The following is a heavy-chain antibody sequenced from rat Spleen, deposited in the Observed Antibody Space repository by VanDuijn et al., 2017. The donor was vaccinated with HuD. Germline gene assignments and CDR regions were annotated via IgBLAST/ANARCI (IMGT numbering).Heavy chain of an antibody. V-gene: IGHV5-25*01. J-gene: IGHJ4*01. CDR2: ISNGGGNT. Sequence: EVQLVESGGGLVQPGRSLKLSCAASGFTFSYYDMAWVRQAPTKGLEWIASISNGGGNTYYRDSVKGRFTISRDNAKSTLYLQMDSLRSEDTATYYCARHYGYNYVMDVWGQGASVTVSS. D-gene: IGHD1-9*01. CDR3: ARHYGYNYVMDV. CDR1: GFTFSYYD.